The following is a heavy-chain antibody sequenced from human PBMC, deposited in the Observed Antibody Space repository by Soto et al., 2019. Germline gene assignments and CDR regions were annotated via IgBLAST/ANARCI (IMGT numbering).Heavy chain of an antibody. CDR2: IRYGGATSGTT. J-gene: IGHJ3*01. CDR3: ARHDDHRSPPLGCHR. Sequence: QVQLQESGPRLVKPSETLTLKCTVSGGSVSSDKYLWGWIRQPPGKGLEWVASIRYGGATSGTTFYNPSLGGRLTISLDTAADQVSLRRTYVTATDTAVYYWARHDDHRSPPLGCHRWGQGTLVTVSS. CDR1: GGSVSSDKYL. V-gene: IGHV4-39*01. D-gene: IGHD3-10*01.